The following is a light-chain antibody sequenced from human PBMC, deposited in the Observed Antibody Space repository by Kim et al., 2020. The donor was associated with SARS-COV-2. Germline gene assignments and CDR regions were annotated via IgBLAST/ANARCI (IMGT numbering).Light chain of an antibody. CDR1: QGVSDN. Sequence: PGERVTLSCRASQGVSDNLAWYQQKPGQAPRLLIYGASTRATGIPARFSGSGSGTEFTLDISSLQSEDLAVYYCQQYENWPPVTFGGGTKVEIK. CDR2: GAS. CDR3: QQYENWPPVT. V-gene: IGKV3-15*01. J-gene: IGKJ4*01.